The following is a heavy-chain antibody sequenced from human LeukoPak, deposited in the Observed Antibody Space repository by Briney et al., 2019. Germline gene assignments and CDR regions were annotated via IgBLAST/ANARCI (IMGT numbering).Heavy chain of an antibody. Sequence: PGGSLRLSCAASGFTFSGSAMHWVRQASGKGLEWVGRIRSKANSYATAYAASVKGRFTISRDDSKNTAYPQMNSLKTEDTAVYYCTNSAATNFDYWGQEPWSPSPQ. D-gene: IGHD2-15*01. CDR2: IRSKANSYAT. CDR1: GFTFSGSA. J-gene: IGHJ4*01. CDR3: TNSAATNFDY. V-gene: IGHV3-73*01.